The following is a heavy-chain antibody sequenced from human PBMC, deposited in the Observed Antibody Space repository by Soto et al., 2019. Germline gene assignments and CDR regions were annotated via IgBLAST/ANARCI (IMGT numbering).Heavy chain of an antibody. CDR3: ARLEGLATISYYFDF. J-gene: IGHJ4*02. Sequence: QLQLQESGPGLVKPSETLSLTCSVSGDSINSDKYYWGWIRQPPGKCLEWIGSIYFRGNTYYNPSLQTRVTISLDKSKSQFSLKLNSVTAADSAVYFCARLEGLATISYYFDFWGQGALVTVSS. V-gene: IGHV4-39*01. CDR2: IYFRGNT. CDR1: GDSINSDKYY. D-gene: IGHD3-9*01.